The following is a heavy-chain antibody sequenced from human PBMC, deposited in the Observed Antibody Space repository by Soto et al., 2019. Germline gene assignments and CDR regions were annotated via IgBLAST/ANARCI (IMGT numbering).Heavy chain of an antibody. CDR1: GYTFHDYW. CDR3: ARVTRGIYPIINWFDP. J-gene: IGHJ5*02. V-gene: IGHV5-51*03. D-gene: IGHD5-12*01. Sequence: EVQLVQSGSEVIQPGESLRISCKGSGYTFHDYWIAWLRQMPGKGLEWMGIIYPGDSDARYSPSFQGQVTMSADKSLTTAYLQWSSLQASDTATYFCARVTRGIYPIINWFDPWGQGTLVTVS. CDR2: IYPGDSDA.